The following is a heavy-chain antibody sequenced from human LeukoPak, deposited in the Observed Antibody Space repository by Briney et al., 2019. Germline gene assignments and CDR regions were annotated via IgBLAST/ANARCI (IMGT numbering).Heavy chain of an antibody. D-gene: IGHD6-13*01. V-gene: IGHV3-23*01. J-gene: IGHJ4*02. CDR3: TKDRRGPAAGTWYFDS. CDR2: ITAIDGRT. CDR1: GFTFSSTT. Sequence: GGSLRLSCVASGFTFSSTTMGWVRQAPGRGLEWVSSITAIDGRTYYADSVRGRFTISRDDSKNTVYLQLNSLRAGDTAIYYCTKDRRGPAAGTWYFDSWGQGTLVTVSS.